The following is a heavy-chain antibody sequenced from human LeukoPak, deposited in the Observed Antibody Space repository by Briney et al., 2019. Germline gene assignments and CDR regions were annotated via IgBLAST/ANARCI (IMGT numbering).Heavy chain of an antibody. CDR1: GGTFSSYA. D-gene: IGHD1-1*01. Sequence: ASVKVSCKASGGTFSSYAISWVRQAPGQGLEWMGGIIPIFGTANYAQKFQGRVTITADESTSTAYMELSSLRSEDTAVYYCARGGVSERHWNDPLGYWGQGTLVTVSS. J-gene: IGHJ4*02. CDR3: ARGGVSERHWNDPLGY. CDR2: IIPIFGTA. V-gene: IGHV1-69*13.